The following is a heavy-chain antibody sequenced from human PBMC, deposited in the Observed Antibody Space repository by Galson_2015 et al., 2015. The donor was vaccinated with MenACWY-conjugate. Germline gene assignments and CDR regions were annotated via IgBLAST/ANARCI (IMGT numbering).Heavy chain of an antibody. CDR3: AKEGARQWLIYYFDY. CDR2: VSYDGSHK. D-gene: IGHD6-19*01. J-gene: IGHJ4*03. Sequence: SLRLSCAASGFSFSNYGMHWVRQAPGKGLEWVAVVSYDGSHKYYTDSVRGRFTISRDNSKNTLYLQMNSLRAEDTALYYCAKEGARQWLIYYFDYWGQGTTATVSS. V-gene: IGHV3-30*18. CDR1: GFSFSNYG.